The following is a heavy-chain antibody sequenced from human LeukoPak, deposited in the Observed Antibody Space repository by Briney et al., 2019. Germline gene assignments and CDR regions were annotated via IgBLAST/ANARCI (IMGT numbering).Heavy chain of an antibody. J-gene: IGHJ5*02. CDR2: ISSNGGST. CDR3: VKGYCSSTSCQILNWFDP. D-gene: IGHD2-2*01. CDR1: GFTFSSYA. Sequence: GGSLRLSCSASGFTFSSYAIHWVRQAPGKGLEYVSAISSNGGSTYYADSVKGRFTISRDNSKNTLYLQMSSLRAEDTAVYYCVKGYCSSTSCQILNWFDPWGQGTLVTVSS. V-gene: IGHV3-64D*06.